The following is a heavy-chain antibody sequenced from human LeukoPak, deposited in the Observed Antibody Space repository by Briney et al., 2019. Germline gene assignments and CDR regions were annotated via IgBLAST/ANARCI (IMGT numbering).Heavy chain of an antibody. CDR3: PRGWVPSDITMN. J-gene: IGHJ3*01. CDR1: GFTFSSYS. V-gene: IGHV3-74*01. Sequence: PGGSLRLSCAASGFTFSSYSMNWVRQAPGKGLVWVSRINSDGGTTEYADSVKGRFSISRDNAENTLYLQMNSLRAEDTAVYCCPRGWVPSDITMNWGQGTMVTVSS. CDR2: INSDGGTT. D-gene: IGHD3-22*01.